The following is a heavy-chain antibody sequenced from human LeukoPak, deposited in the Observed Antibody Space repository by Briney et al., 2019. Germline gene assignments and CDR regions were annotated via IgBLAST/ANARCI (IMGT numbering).Heavy chain of an antibody. V-gene: IGHV3-23*01. J-gene: IGHJ4*02. CDR1: GFTFSSYA. D-gene: IGHD5-18*01. Sequence: GGSLRLSCAASGFTFSSYAMSWVRQAPGKGLEWVSAISGSGGSTYYADSVKGRFTIYRDNSKNTLYLQMNSLRAEDTAVYYCAKMGAAMVTYFDYWGQGALVTVSS. CDR2: ISGSGGST. CDR3: AKMGAAMVTYFDY.